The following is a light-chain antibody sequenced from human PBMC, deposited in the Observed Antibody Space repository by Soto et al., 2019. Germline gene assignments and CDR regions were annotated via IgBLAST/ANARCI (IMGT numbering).Light chain of an antibody. Sequence: DIQMTQSPSTLSASVGDRVTITCRASQSISTWLAWYQQKPGKAPTLLIYDASSLESGVPARFSGSGSGTEFTLTISSLQPDDFATYYCQQYNSFSWTFGQGSKVEI. J-gene: IGKJ1*01. CDR3: QQYNSFSWT. CDR2: DAS. V-gene: IGKV1-5*01. CDR1: QSISTW.